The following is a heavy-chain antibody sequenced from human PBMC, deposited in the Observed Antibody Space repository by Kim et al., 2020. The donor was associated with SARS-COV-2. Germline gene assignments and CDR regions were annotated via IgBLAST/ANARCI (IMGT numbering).Heavy chain of an antibody. Sequence: GGSLRLSCAASGFTFSSYWMSWVRQAPGKGLEWVANIKQDGSEKYYVDSVKGRFTISRDNAKNSLYLQMNSLRAEDTAVYYCARELNYYGSGSYYGIWGYYYYGMDVWGQGTTVTVSS. CDR1: GFTFSSYW. CDR3: ARELNYYGSGSYYGIWGYYYYGMDV. J-gene: IGHJ6*02. CDR2: IKQDGSEK. D-gene: IGHD3-10*01. V-gene: IGHV3-7*01.